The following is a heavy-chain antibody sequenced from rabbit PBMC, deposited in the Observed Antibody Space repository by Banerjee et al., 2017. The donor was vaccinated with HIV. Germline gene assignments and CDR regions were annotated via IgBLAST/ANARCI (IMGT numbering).Heavy chain of an antibody. CDR2: IDGGSSGST. CDR3: ARDLAGVIGWNFGL. D-gene: IGHD4-1*01. V-gene: IGHV1S40*01. CDR1: GFSFSSSYY. J-gene: IGHJ3*01. Sequence: QSLEESGGDLVKPGASLTLTCTASGFSFSSSYYMCWVRQAPGKGLEWIACIDGGSSGSTYYASWAKGRFTISKTSSTTVTLQMTSLTAADTATYFCARDLAGVIGWNFGLWGQGTLVTVS.